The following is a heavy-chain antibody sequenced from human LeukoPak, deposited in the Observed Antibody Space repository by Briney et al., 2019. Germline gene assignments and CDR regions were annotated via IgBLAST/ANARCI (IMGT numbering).Heavy chain of an antibody. V-gene: IGHV4-59*08. CDR1: GGSISSYY. Sequence: SETLSLTCSVSGGSISSYYWSWIRQPPEKGLEWIGYIYYNGRTNYNPSLKSRVTISVHTSKNQFSLRLSSVTAADTAVYYCARHSSGRYWGYFDYWGQGTLVTVSS. CDR2: IYYNGRT. D-gene: IGHD1-26*01. J-gene: IGHJ4*02. CDR3: ARHSSGRYWGYFDY.